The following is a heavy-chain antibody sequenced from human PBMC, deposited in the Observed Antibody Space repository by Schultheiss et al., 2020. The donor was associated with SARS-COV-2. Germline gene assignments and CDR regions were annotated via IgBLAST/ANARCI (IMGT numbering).Heavy chain of an antibody. CDR1: GGSISSSSYY. Sequence: SQTLSLTCTVSGGSISSSSYYWGWIRQPPGKGLEWIGYIYYSGSTNYNPSLKSRVTISVDTSKNQFSLKLSSVTAADTAVYYCAREGEYCSSTSCYFGAFDIWGQGTMVTVSS. CDR3: AREGEYCSSTSCYFGAFDI. V-gene: IGHV4-61*05. CDR2: IYYSGST. J-gene: IGHJ3*02. D-gene: IGHD2-2*01.